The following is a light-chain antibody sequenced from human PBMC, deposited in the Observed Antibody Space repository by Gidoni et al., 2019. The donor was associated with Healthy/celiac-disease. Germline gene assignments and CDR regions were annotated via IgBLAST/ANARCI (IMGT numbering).Light chain of an antibody. CDR2: RNN. J-gene: IGLJ1*01. CDR3: AAWDDSLSGRV. CDR1: SSNIGSNY. Sequence: QSVLTQPPSASGTPGQRATISCSGSSSNIGSNYVYWYPQLPGTAPKLLIYRNNQRPSGVPDRFSGSKSGTSAALAISGLRSEDEADYYCAAWDDSLSGRVFGTGTKVTVL. V-gene: IGLV1-47*01.